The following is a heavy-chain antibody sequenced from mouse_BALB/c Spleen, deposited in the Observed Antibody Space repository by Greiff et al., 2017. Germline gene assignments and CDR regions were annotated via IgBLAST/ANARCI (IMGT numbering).Heavy chain of an antibody. J-gene: IGHJ4*01. CDR3: VRGSRYDAMDY. CDR1: GFTFNTYA. V-gene: IGHV10-1*02. Sequence: EVQGVESGGGLVQPKGSLKLSCAASGFTFNTYAMNWVRQAPGKGLEWVARIRSKSNNYATYYADSVKDRFTISRDDSQSMLYLQMNNLKTEDTAMYYCVRGSRYDAMDYWGQGTSVTVSS. CDR2: IRSKSNNYAT. D-gene: IGHD2-14*01.